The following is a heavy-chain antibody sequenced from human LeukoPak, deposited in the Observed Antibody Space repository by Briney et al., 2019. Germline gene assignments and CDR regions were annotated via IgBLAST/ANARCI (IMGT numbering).Heavy chain of an antibody. D-gene: IGHD2-15*01. CDR2: INTNTGNP. V-gene: IGHV7-4-1*02. CDR3: ARDPLDIVVVVARGGFDP. CDR1: GYTFTSYA. Sequence: ASVKVSCKASGYTFTSYAMNWVRQAPGQGLEWMGWINTNTGNPTYAQGFTGRFVFSLDTSVSTAYLQISSLKAEDTAVYYCARDPLDIVVVVARGGFDPWGQGTLVTVSS. J-gene: IGHJ5*02.